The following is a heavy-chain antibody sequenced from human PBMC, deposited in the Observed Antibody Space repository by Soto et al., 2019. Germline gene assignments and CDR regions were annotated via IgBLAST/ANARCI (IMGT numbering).Heavy chain of an antibody. CDR1: GGTFSSYA. Sequence: GASVKVSCKASGGTFSSYAISWVRQAPGQGLEWMGGIIPIFGTANYAQKFQGRVTITADESTSTAYMELSSLRSEDTAVYYCARGVDYYGSGSYSDVHYGMDVWGQGTTVTVSS. J-gene: IGHJ6*02. CDR3: ARGVDYYGSGSYSDVHYGMDV. D-gene: IGHD3-10*01. V-gene: IGHV1-69*13. CDR2: IIPIFGTA.